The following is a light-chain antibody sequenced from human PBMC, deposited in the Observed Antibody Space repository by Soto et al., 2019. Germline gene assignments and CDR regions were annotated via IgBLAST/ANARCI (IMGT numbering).Light chain of an antibody. Sequence: DIQMTQSPSSLSASIGDRVTITCQARHSISTYVNWYQQKPGKTPQLLIYGASSLQSGVPSRFSGRGSATDFTLTISSLQPEDFATYYCQQSYSNPKTFGQGTKVQI. CDR3: QQSYSNPKT. CDR2: GAS. J-gene: IGKJ1*01. V-gene: IGKV1-39*01. CDR1: HSISTY.